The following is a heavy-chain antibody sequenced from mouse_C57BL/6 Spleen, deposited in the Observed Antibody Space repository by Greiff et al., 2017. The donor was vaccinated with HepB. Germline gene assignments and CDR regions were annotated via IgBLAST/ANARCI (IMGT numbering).Heavy chain of an antibody. CDR2: IYPGDGDT. J-gene: IGHJ1*03. V-gene: IGHV1-80*01. CDR1: GYAFSSYW. CDR3: ARSSPYYGSSYWYFDV. Sequence: VQLQQSGAELVKPGASVKISCKASGYAFSSYWMNWVKQRPGKGLEWIGQIYPGDGDTNYNGKFKGKATLTADKSSSTAYMQLSSLTSEDSAVYFCARSSPYYGSSYWYFDVWGTGTTVTVSS. D-gene: IGHD1-1*01.